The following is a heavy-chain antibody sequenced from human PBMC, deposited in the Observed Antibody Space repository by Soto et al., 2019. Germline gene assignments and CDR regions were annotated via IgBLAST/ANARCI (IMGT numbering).Heavy chain of an antibody. V-gene: IGHV3-48*02. Sequence: EVQLVESGGGLVQPGGSLRLSCAASGFTFSVYSMNWVRQAPGKGLEWSSYITSDTNTIKYADSVKGRFTISRDNVKNSLYLQINSLRDVDTAVYFCARSVEGHFDYWGQGTVVTVSS. J-gene: IGHJ4*02. D-gene: IGHD6-19*01. CDR2: ITSDTNTI. CDR3: ARSVEGHFDY. CDR1: GFTFSVYS.